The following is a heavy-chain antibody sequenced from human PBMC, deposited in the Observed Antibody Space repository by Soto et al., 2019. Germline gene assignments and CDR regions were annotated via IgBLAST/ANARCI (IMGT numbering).Heavy chain of an antibody. CDR1: GGSFSGYY. Sequence: PSETLSLTCAVYGGSFSGYYWSWIRQPPGKGLEWIGEINHSGSTNYNPSLKGRVTISVDTSKNQFSLKLSSVTAADTAVYYCARGVAGAFDYWGQGTLVTVSS. CDR2: INHSGST. V-gene: IGHV4-34*01. J-gene: IGHJ4*02. CDR3: ARGVAGAFDY. D-gene: IGHD1-26*01.